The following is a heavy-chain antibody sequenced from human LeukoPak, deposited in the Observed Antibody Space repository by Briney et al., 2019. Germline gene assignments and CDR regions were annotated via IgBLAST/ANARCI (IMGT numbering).Heavy chain of an antibody. J-gene: IGHJ4*02. CDR1: GGSIRSGSHY. Sequence: PSETLSLTCTVSGGSIRSGSHYWAWIRQPPGKGLEWIGSIYYSGSTYYNPSLENRVTISIDTSKNHFSLKLSSLSAADTSVYHCEKRDDSGGNLVDLWGQGTLVTVS. CDR2: IYYSGST. D-gene: IGHD3-22*01. CDR3: EKRDDSGGNLVDL. V-gene: IGHV4-39*02.